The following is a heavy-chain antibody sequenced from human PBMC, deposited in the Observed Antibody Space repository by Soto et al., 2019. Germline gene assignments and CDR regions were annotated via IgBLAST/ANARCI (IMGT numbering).Heavy chain of an antibody. D-gene: IGHD2-21*01. CDR2: INKNGGTV. J-gene: IGHJ4*02. Sequence: EVQLVESGGGLVQPGGSLRLSSAVFGVTLSSYEMNWVRQAPGKGLEWVSYINKNGGTVSYADSVKGRFTISRDNAENSLHLQMNSLRAEDTAVFYCATGVWYYFDYWGQGALVTVPS. CDR3: ATGVWYYFDY. CDR1: GVTLSSYE. V-gene: IGHV3-48*03.